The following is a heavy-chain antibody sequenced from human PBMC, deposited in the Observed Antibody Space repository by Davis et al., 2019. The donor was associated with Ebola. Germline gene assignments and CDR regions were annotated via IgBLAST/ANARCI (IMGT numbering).Heavy chain of an antibody. D-gene: IGHD1-1*01. CDR1: GFNFRSYG. Sequence: PGGSLRLSCAASGFNFRSYGMHWVRQAPDKGLEWVVVIWYDGSRKYYGDSVKGRFTISRDNSKNTLYLQMNSLRAEETAVYYCARDYPHDHAWGQGTLVTVSS. J-gene: IGHJ4*02. CDR2: IWYDGSRK. V-gene: IGHV3-33*01. CDR3: ARDYPHDHA.